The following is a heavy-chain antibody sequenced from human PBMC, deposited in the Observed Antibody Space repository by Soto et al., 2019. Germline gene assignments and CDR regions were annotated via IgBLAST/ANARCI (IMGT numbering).Heavy chain of an antibody. CDR3: AREWWSGSRSGGSL. CDR1: GRPFSDYY. CDR2: VNHGGST. Sequence: QVQLQQWGAGLLKPSETLSLTCPANGRPFSDYYWTRIRQPPGKGLEWIGEVNHGGSTHYNPSLKSRVSTSVDTSKRQCSLDLTFVAAAGTAVCYCAREWWSGSRSGGSLGGEGTLVTVSS. V-gene: IGHV4-34*01. D-gene: IGHD3-3*01. J-gene: IGHJ4*02.